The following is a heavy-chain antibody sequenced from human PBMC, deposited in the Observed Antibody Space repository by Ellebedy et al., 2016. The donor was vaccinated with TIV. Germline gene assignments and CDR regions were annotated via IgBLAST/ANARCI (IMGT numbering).Heavy chain of an antibody. V-gene: IGHV1-46*01. J-gene: IGHJ3*02. CDR3: ARARGIAARPDDAFDI. Sequence: ASVKVSCKASGYTFTSYYMHWVRQAPGQGLEWMGIINPSGGSTSYAQKFQGRVTMTRDTSTSTVYMELSSLRSEDTAVYYCARARGIAARPDDAFDIWGQGTMVTVSS. D-gene: IGHD6-6*01. CDR1: GYTFTSYY. CDR2: INPSGGST.